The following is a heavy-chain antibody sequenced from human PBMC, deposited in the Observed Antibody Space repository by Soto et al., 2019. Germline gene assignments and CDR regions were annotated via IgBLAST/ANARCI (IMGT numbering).Heavy chain of an antibody. CDR2: IIPVFDTV. D-gene: IGHD3-16*01. CDR1: GGLFSSYA. V-gene: IGHV1-69*13. CDR3: ARGGSGYAWFNEF. Sequence: SVKVSCKDTGGLFSSYAVSWVRQAPGQGLEWMGGIIPVFDTVYYAQKFQGRVTITADESTNTAYMELSSLRSEDTAMYYCARGGSGYAWFNEFWGQGTLVTVSS. J-gene: IGHJ4*02.